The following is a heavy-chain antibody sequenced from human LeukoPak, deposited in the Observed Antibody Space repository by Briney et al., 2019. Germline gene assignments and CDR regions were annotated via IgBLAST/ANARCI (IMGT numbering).Heavy chain of an antibody. CDR3: ARAPTGTGGWNWFDP. CDR2: IYTSGTT. Sequence: SETLSLTCTVSGGSISSYYWSWIRQPAGKGLELIGRIYTSGTTNYNPSLKSRVTISVDTSKNQFSLKLSSVTAADTAVYYCARAPTGTGGWNWFDPWGQGTLVTVSS. CDR1: GGSISSYY. V-gene: IGHV4-4*07. J-gene: IGHJ5*02. D-gene: IGHD1-1*01.